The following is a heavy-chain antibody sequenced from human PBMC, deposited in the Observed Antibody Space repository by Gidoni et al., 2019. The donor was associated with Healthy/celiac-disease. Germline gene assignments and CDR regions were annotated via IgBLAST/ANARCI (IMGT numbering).Heavy chain of an antibody. CDR3: ARGDYGGNPNFDY. J-gene: IGHJ4*02. V-gene: IGHV5-51*01. Sequence: QVTISADKSISTAYLQWSSLKASDTAMYYCARGDYGGNPNFDYWGQGTLVTVSS. D-gene: IGHD2-15*01.